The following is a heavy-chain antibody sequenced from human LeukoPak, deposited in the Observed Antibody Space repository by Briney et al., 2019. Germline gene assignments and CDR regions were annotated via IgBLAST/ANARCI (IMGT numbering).Heavy chain of an antibody. J-gene: IGHJ4*02. D-gene: IGHD3-10*01. Sequence: SETLSLTCTVSGGSISSYYWSWIRQPPGKGLEWIGYIYYSGSTNYNPSLKSRVTISVDTSKNQFSLKLSSVTAADTAVYYCARGPRDYGSGSYAPIYYWGQGTLVTVSS. CDR1: GGSISSYY. CDR2: IYYSGST. CDR3: ARGPRDYGSGSYAPIYY. V-gene: IGHV4-59*12.